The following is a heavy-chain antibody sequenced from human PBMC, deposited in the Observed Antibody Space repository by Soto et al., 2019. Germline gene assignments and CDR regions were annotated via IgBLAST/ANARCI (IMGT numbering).Heavy chain of an antibody. CDR1: GYTFTSYA. V-gene: IGHV1-3*01. J-gene: IGHJ6*02. Sequence: ASVKVSCKASGYTFTSYAMHWVRQAPGQRLEWMGWINAGNGNTKYSQKFQGRVTITRDTSASTAYMELSSLRSEDTAVYYCARGYCGGDCYSHYYTGMGVWGQGTTVTVSS. D-gene: IGHD2-21*02. CDR3: ARGYCGGDCYSHYYTGMGV. CDR2: INAGNGNT.